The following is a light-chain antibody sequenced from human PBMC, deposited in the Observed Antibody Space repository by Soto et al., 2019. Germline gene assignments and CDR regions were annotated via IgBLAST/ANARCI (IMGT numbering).Light chain of an antibody. Sequence: QSVLTQPASVSGSPGQSITISCTGTSSDVGGYNFVSWYQQHPGRAPKLLIYEVSRRPSGVSNRFSGSKSGDTASLTISGLQAEEEADYYCQSFDSSRFYVFGTGPKVTVL. J-gene: IGLJ1*01. CDR1: SSDVGGYNF. CDR3: QSFDSSRFYV. V-gene: IGLV2-14*01. CDR2: EVS.